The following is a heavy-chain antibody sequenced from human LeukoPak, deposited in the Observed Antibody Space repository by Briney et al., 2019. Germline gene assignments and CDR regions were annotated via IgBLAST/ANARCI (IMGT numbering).Heavy chain of an antibody. Sequence: ASVKVSCKASGHSFTSYGISWVRQAPGQGLEWMGWISAYNGNTDYAQKVQGRVTMTTDTSTSTAYMEVRSLRYDDTAVYYCIRDAYSSSYYVYWGQGTLVTVSS. J-gene: IGHJ4*02. V-gene: IGHV1-18*01. CDR2: ISAYNGNT. CDR1: GHSFTSYG. D-gene: IGHD6-13*01. CDR3: IRDAYSSSYYVY.